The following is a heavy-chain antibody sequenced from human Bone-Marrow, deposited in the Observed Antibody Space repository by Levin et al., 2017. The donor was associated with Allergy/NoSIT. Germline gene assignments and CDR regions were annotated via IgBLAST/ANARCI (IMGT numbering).Heavy chain of an antibody. Sequence: ETLSLTCAASGFTFSGSAMHWVRQASGKGLEWVGRIRSKANSYATAYAASVKGRFTISRDDSKNTAYLQMNSLKTEDTAVYYCTRTHVGAVAGTWKRLYYYGMDVWGQGTTVTVSS. D-gene: IGHD6-19*01. CDR1: GFTFSGSA. J-gene: IGHJ6*02. CDR2: IRSKANSYAT. CDR3: TRTHVGAVAGTWKRLYYYGMDV. V-gene: IGHV3-73*01.